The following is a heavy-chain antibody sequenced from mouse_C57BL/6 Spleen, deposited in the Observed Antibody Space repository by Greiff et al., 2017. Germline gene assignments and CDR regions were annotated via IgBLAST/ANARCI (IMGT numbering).Heavy chain of an antibody. CDR2: INPSSGYT. Sequence: QVQLQQSGAELARPGASVKMSCKASGYTFTSYTMHWVKQRPGQGLEWIGYINPSSGYTKYNQKFKDKATLTAAKSSRTAYMQLSSLTSEDSAVYYCARPHYYGSSYVDWYFDVWGTGTTVTVSS. CDR3: ARPHYYGSSYVDWYFDV. CDR1: GYTFTSYT. D-gene: IGHD1-1*01. J-gene: IGHJ1*03. V-gene: IGHV1-4*01.